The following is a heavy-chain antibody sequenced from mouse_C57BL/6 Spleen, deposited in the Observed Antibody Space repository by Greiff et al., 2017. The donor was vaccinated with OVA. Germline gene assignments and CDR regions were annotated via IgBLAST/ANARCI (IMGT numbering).Heavy chain of an antibody. D-gene: IGHD1-1*01. V-gene: IGHV14-1*01. J-gene: IGHJ1*03. CDR1: GFNIKDYY. Sequence: VQLQQSGAELVRPGASVKLSCTASGFNIKDYYMHWVKQRPEQGLEWIGRIDPEDGDTEYAPKFQGKATMTADTSSNTAYLQLSSLTSEHTAVYYCTTDHYYGSSYGYFDVWGTGTTVTVSS. CDR2: IDPEDGDT. CDR3: TTDHYYGSSYGYFDV.